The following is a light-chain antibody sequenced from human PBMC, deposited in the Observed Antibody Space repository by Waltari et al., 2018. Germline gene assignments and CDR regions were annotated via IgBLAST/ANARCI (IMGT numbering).Light chain of an antibody. J-gene: IGKJ4*01. CDR3: QQYGRSPLT. CDR2: GAS. V-gene: IGKV3-20*01. Sequence: EIVLTQSPGTLSLSPGERATLSCRASQSVSSSYLAWYQQKPGQAPRPLIYGASSRATGTPDRFSGSGSGTDFTLTISKLEPEDFAVYYCQQYGRSPLTFGGGTKVEIK. CDR1: QSVSSSY.